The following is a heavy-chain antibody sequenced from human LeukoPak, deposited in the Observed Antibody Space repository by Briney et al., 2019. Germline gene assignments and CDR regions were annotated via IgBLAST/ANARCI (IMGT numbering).Heavy chain of an antibody. CDR3: ARDLMITSPDAFDI. CDR1: GFTVSSNY. J-gene: IGHJ3*02. CDR2: IYSGGST. D-gene: IGHD3-16*01. V-gene: IGHV3-53*01. Sequence: PGGSLRLSCAASGFTVSSNYMSWVRQAPGKGLEWVSVIYSGGSTYYADSVKGRFTISRDNSKNTLYLQMNSLRAEDTAVYYCARDLMITSPDAFDIWGQGTMVTVSS.